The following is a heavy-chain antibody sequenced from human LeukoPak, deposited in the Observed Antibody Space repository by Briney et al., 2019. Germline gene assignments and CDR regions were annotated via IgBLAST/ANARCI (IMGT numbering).Heavy chain of an antibody. Sequence: GGSLRLSCAASGFTFSNSAMNWVRQAPGKGLEWLSVISGSGGSTYYADSVKGRFTISRDNSKNTLYLQMNSLRAEDTAVYYCAKKARGSGSYSPFDPWAREPWSPSPQ. CDR2: ISGSGGST. J-gene: IGHJ5*02. CDR1: GFTFSNSA. D-gene: IGHD3-10*01. CDR3: AKKARGSGSYSPFDP. V-gene: IGHV3-23*01.